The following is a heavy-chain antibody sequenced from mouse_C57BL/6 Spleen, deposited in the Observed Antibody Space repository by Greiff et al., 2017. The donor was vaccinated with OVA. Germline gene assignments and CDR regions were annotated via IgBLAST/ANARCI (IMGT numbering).Heavy chain of an antibody. D-gene: IGHD1-1*01. Sequence: VQLQQSGPELVKPGASVKISCKASGYTFTDYYMNWVKQSHGKSLEWIGDINPNNGGTSYNQKFKGKATLTVDTSSSTAYMELRSLTSEDSAVYYCARGVYYYGSSSVSFDYWGQGTTLTVSS. CDR3: ARGVYYYGSSSVSFDY. CDR2: INPNNGGT. J-gene: IGHJ2*01. CDR1: GYTFTDYY. V-gene: IGHV1-26*01.